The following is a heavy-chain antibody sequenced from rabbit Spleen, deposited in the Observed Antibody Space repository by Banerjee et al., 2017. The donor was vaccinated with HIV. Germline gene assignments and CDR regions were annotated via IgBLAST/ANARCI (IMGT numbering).Heavy chain of an antibody. V-gene: IGHV1S40*01. D-gene: IGHD2-1*01. Sequence: QSLEESGGDLVKPGASLTLTCTASGVSFSSSYYMCWVRQALGKGLEWISCIAGSSSGFTYSATWAKGRFTISKASSTTVTLQMTSLTVADTATYFCARGSATMTMVITGFYLSLWGPGTLVTVS. CDR1: GVSFSSSYY. J-gene: IGHJ4*01. CDR2: IAGSSSGFT. CDR3: ARGSATMTMVITGFYLSL.